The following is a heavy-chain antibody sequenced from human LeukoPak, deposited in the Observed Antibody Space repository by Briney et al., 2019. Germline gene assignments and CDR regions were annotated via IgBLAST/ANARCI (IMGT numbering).Heavy chain of an antibody. CDR1: GFTFSSYG. Sequence: PGGSLRLSCAASGFTFSSYGMSWVRQTPGKGLEWVSTISGSGDSTYYADSVKGRFIVSRDNSKNTLSLQMNSLRAEDTAIYYCTRSGYRHPYHFDSWGQGTLVIVSS. CDR3: TRSGYRHPYHFDS. CDR2: ISGSGDST. V-gene: IGHV3-23*01. J-gene: IGHJ4*02. D-gene: IGHD3-22*01.